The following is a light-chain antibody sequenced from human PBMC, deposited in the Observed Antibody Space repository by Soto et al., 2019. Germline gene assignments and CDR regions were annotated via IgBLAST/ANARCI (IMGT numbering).Light chain of an antibody. CDR2: DVS. Sequence: QSALTQPASVSGSPGQSITISCTGTSNDVGGYNYVSWYQQHPGKAPKLMIYDVSNRPSGVSNRFSGSKSGNTASLTISGLQAADEADYYCSSYTSSSTYVFGAGTKVTVL. J-gene: IGLJ1*01. CDR3: SSYTSSSTYV. V-gene: IGLV2-14*01. CDR1: SNDVGGYNY.